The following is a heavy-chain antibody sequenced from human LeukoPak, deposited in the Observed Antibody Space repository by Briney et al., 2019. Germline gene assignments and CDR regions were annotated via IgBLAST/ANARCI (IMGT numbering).Heavy chain of an antibody. V-gene: IGHV3-53*01. J-gene: IGHJ4*02. CDR1: GFTVSTYY. CDR2: LYSGGST. D-gene: IGHD4-11*01. CDR3: AKDIQRGFDYTNSLDS. Sequence: PGGSLTLSCEGSGFTVSTYYMNWVRQAPGKGLEWVAILYSGGSTYYADSVKGRFAISRDNSNDMVYLQMNGLRVDDTAVYYCAKDIQRGFDYTNSLDSWGQGTLVIVSS.